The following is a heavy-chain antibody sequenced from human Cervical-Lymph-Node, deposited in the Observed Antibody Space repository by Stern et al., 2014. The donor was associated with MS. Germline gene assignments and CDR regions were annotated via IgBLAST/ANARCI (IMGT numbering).Heavy chain of an antibody. J-gene: IGHJ2*01. CDR2: IIPIFGAP. CDR1: GGSFNNHA. D-gene: IGHD1-26*01. CDR3: AKGRGSYWFFDL. Sequence: QVQLVQSGGEVKKPGSSVKVSCMASGGSFNNHAVSWVRQAPGQGLEWMGGIIPIFGAPDYAQKFQGRVTITADESTSPVYMEFSSLRSEDTAMYYCAKGRGSYWFFDLWGRGTLVIVSS. V-gene: IGHV1-69*01.